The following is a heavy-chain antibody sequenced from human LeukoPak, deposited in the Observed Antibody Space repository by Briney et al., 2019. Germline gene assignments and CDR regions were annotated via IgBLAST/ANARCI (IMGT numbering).Heavy chain of an antibody. CDR2: IYYSGSA. CDR3: TRDRTSTGTFDI. CDR1: GGSISCSPYY. J-gene: IGHJ3*02. Sequence: SETLSLTCTVSGGSISCSPYYWAWIRQPPGKGLEWIGNIYYSGSAYYNPSLKSRVTISVDTSNSQFSLRLTSVAAADTAIYYSTRDRTSTGTFDIWGQGTMFTVSS. D-gene: IGHD1-14*01. V-gene: IGHV4-39*07.